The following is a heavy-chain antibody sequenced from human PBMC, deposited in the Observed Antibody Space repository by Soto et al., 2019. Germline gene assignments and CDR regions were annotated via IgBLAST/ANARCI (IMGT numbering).Heavy chain of an antibody. J-gene: IGHJ4*02. CDR3: TTGKVPTTGEGYYFDY. Sequence: GGSLRLSCAASGFTFSNAWMSWVRQAPGKGLEWVGRIKSKTDGGTTDYAAPVKDRFTISRDDSKNTLYLQMNSLKTEDTAVYYCTTGKVPTTGEGYYFDYWGQGTLVTVSS. V-gene: IGHV3-15*01. CDR2: IKSKTDGGTT. CDR1: GFTFSNAW. D-gene: IGHD7-27*01.